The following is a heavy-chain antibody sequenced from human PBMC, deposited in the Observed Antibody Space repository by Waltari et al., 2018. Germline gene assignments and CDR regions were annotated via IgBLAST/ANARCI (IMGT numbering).Heavy chain of an antibody. V-gene: IGHV4-61*09. CDR3: ARAGELHYGDFGY. CDR1: GGSISSGSYY. Sequence: QVQLQESGPGLVKPSQTLSLTCTVSGGSISSGSYYWSWIRQPAGKGLEWIGYIYTSGSTNYNPSLKSRVTISVDTSKNQFSLKLSSVTAAYTAVYYCARAGELHYGDFGYWGQGTLVTVSS. D-gene: IGHD4-17*01. CDR2: IYTSGST. J-gene: IGHJ4*02.